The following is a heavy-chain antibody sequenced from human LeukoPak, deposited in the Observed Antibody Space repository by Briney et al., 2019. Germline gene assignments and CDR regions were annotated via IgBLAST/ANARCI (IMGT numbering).Heavy chain of an antibody. D-gene: IGHD2-21*01. Sequence: SETLSLTCAVSSGSISSGGYSWSWIRQPPGKGLEWIGYNYHSGRTYYNASLKSRVTKSIDRSKNQFSLKLGSVTAADTGVYYCANLKNGPWGLMDVWGQGTMVTVSS. CDR3: ANLKNGPWGLMDV. J-gene: IGHJ6*02. CDR2: NYHSGRT. CDR1: SGSISSGGYS. V-gene: IGHV4-30-2*01.